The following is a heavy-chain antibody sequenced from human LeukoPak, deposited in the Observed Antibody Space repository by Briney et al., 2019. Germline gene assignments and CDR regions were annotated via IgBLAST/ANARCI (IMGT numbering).Heavy chain of an antibody. CDR1: GFTFSSYA. V-gene: IGHV3-23*01. CDR2: ISGSVGST. Sequence: GGSLRLSCAASGFTFSSYAMSWVRQAPGKGLEWVSGISGSVGSTYYADSVKGRFTISRDNSKNTLYLQMNSLRAEDTAVYYCAKEPQAYCSSTSCYTRNWFNPWGQGTLVTVSS. CDR3: AKEPQAYCSSTSCYTRNWFNP. J-gene: IGHJ5*02. D-gene: IGHD2-2*02.